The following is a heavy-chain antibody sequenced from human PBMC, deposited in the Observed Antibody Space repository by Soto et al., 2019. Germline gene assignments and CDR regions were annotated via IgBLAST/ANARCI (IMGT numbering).Heavy chain of an antibody. Sequence: VQLQHWGAGLLKPSETLSLTCDVSGGSFGGYYWSWIRQPPGKGLEWIGEINHVATTNYNPSLKSQVTISLDMANNQCSLKLTSVTAADTAVYYCARHYYDSTGYYRSPLGDWGQGTLVTVSS. CDR1: GGSFGGYY. CDR3: ARHYYDSTGYYRSPLGD. CDR2: INHVATT. J-gene: IGHJ4*02. V-gene: IGHV4-34*01. D-gene: IGHD3-22*01.